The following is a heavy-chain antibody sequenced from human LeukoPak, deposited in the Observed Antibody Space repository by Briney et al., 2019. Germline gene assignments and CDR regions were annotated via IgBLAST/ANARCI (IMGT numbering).Heavy chain of an antibody. CDR1: GDSISSYY. V-gene: IGHV4-4*07. Sequence: PSETLSLTCTVSGDSISSYYWTWIRQPAGKGLEWIGRIFTTGSTTYNPSLNSRVTMSVDVFKNQFSLSLNSVTAADTAVYYCARDRRALSGSDYNVNWYFDLWGPGTLVTVSS. D-gene: IGHD3-10*01. CDR3: ARDRRALSGSDYNVNWYFDL. CDR2: IFTTGST. J-gene: IGHJ2*01.